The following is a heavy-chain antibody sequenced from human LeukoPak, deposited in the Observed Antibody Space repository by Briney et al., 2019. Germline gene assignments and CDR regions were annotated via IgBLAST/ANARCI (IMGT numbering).Heavy chain of an antibody. Sequence: TGGSLRLSCAASGFTFSSYAMSWVRQAPGKGLEWVSAISGSGGSTYYADSVKGRFTISRDNSKNTLYLQMNSLRAEDTAVYYCAKGRKRGIDAFDIWGQGTMVTVSS. CDR1: GFTFSSYA. V-gene: IGHV3-23*01. CDR2: ISGSGGST. J-gene: IGHJ3*02. CDR3: AKGRKRGIDAFDI. D-gene: IGHD6-13*01.